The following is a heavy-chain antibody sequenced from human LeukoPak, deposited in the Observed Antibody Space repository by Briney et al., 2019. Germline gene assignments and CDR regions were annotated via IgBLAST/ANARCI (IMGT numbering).Heavy chain of an antibody. Sequence: GGSLRLSCAASGFTFSSYGMHWVRQAPGKELEWVANIKQDGSEKYYVDSVKGRFTISRDNAKNSLYLQMNSLRAEGTAVYYCARRQGSYFDTSGYYYGWGQGTLVTVSS. CDR3: ARRQGSYFDTSGYYYG. CDR1: GFTFSSYG. J-gene: IGHJ4*02. CDR2: IKQDGSEK. D-gene: IGHD3-22*01. V-gene: IGHV3-7*01.